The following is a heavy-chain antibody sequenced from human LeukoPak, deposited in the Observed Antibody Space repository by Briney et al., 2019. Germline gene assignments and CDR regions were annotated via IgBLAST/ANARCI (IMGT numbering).Heavy chain of an antibody. D-gene: IGHD6-13*01. V-gene: IGHV4-59*01. CDR1: GGSISSYY. Sequence: SSETLSLTCTVSGGSISSYYWSWIRQPPGKGLEWIGCIYYSGSTNYNPSLKSRVTISVDTSKNQFSLKLNSVTAADTAVYYCARGRGAAANFDYWGQGTLVTASS. J-gene: IGHJ4*02. CDR3: ARGRGAAANFDY. CDR2: IYYSGST.